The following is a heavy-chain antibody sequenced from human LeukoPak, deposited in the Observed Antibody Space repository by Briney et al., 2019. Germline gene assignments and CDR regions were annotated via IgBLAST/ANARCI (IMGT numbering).Heavy chain of an antibody. D-gene: IGHD2-2*01. CDR2: ISPSGDIT. CDR1: GFSFSSHG. J-gene: IGHJ6*03. V-gene: IGHV3-23*01. Sequence: PGGTLRLSCAGSGFSFSSHGMNWVRQAPGKGLEWVSGISPSGDITYYTDSVRGRFTISRDNFKNTLSLQVNSLRAEDTAIYYCARNADYCMDVWGTGTTVTVS. CDR3: ARNADYCMDV.